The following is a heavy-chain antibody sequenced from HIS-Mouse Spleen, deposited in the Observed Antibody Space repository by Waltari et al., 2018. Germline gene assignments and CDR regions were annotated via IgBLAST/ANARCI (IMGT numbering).Heavy chain of an antibody. V-gene: IGHV3-30*04. CDR1: GFTFSSYA. Sequence: QVQLVESGGGVVQPGRSLRLSCAASGFTFSSYAMHWVRQAPGKGLEWVAVISYDGSNKYYADSVKGRFTISRDNSKNTLYLQMNSLRAEDTAVYYCARGSTTVTTGPLGYWGQGTLVTVSS. CDR2: ISYDGSNK. D-gene: IGHD4-17*01. J-gene: IGHJ4*02. CDR3: ARGSTTVTTGPLGY.